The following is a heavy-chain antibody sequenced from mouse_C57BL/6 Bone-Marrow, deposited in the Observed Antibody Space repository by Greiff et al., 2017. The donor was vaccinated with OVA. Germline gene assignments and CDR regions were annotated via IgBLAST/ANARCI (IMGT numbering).Heavy chain of an antibody. Sequence: QVQLQQSGPELVKPGASVKISCKASGYAFSSSWMNWVKQRPGKGLEWIGRIYPGDGDTNYNGKFKGKATLTADKSSSTAYMQLSSLTSEDSAVYFCARWTIYYDPWYFDVWGTGTTVTVSS. V-gene: IGHV1-82*01. CDR1: GYAFSSSW. D-gene: IGHD2-4*01. J-gene: IGHJ1*03. CDR2: IYPGDGDT. CDR3: ARWTIYYDPWYFDV.